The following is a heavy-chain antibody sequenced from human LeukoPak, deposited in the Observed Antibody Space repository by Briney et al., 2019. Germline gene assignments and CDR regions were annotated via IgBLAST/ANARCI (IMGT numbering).Heavy chain of an antibody. CDR3: ARTPYDILTGYYPLWDY. D-gene: IGHD3-9*01. J-gene: IGHJ4*02. Sequence: GESLKISCKGSGYSFTSYWIGWVRQMPGKGLEWMGIIYPGDSDTRYSPSFQGQVTISADKSISTAYLQWSSLKASDTAMYYCARTPYDILTGYYPLWDYWGQGTLVTVSS. CDR1: GYSFTSYW. V-gene: IGHV5-51*01. CDR2: IYPGDSDT.